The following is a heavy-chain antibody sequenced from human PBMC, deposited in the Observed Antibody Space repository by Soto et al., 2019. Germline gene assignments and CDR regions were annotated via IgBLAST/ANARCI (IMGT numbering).Heavy chain of an antibody. Sequence: EVQLLESGGGLVQPGGSLRLSCAASGFAFSNYVMTWVRQAPGKGLEWVSAITASGGSTYYADSVKGRFTISRDNSKNTLYLQMNSLRVEDTAVDYCAKDLQGCIADPFYYWCQGTLVTVSS. D-gene: IGHD2-8*01. CDR3: AKDLQGCIADPFYY. CDR1: GFAFSNYV. J-gene: IGHJ4*02. CDR2: ITASGGST. V-gene: IGHV3-23*01.